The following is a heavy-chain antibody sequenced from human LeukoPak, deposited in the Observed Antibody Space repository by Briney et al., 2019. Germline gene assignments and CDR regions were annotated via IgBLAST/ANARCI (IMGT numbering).Heavy chain of an antibody. CDR2: ISSSSSTI. CDR1: GFTFGDYA. J-gene: IGHJ3*02. Sequence: GGSLRLSCTASGFTFGDYAMSWFRQAPGKGLEWVSYISSSSSTIYYADSVKGRFTISRDNAKNSLYLQMNSLRAEDTAVYYCARDQPQSGIVVVPAAKEDAFDIWGQGTMVTVSS. CDR3: ARDQPQSGIVVVPAAKEDAFDI. V-gene: IGHV3-48*01. D-gene: IGHD2-2*01.